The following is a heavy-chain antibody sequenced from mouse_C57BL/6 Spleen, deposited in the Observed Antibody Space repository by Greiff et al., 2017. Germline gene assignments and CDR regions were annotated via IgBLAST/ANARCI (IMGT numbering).Heavy chain of an antibody. V-gene: IGHV1-69*01. CDR2: INPAASYT. CDR1: GYTFTSYW. CDR3: ARKGVAWFAY. J-gene: IGHJ3*01. Sequence: QVQLQQPGAELVMPGASVKLSCKASGYTFTSYWMHWVKQRPGQGLEWIGEINPAASYTNYNQKFKGKATLTVDKSSSTAYMQLSSLTSEDSAVYYCARKGVAWFAYWGQGTLVTVSA.